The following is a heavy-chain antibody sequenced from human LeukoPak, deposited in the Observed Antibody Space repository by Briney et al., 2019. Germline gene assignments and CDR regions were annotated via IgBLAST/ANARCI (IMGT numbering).Heavy chain of an antibody. CDR2: ISYDGRNK. V-gene: IGHV3-30*18. CDR1: GFTFNNHD. D-gene: IGHD2-15*01. CDR3: AKPRDIDSWAFDV. J-gene: IGHJ3*01. Sequence: GGSLRLSCAASGFTFNNHDMHWVRQAPGKGLEWVAGISYDGRNKYYADSVKGRFTISRDNSKNTLNLQMNSLRTEDTAVYYCAKPRDIDSWAFDVWGQGTMVTVS.